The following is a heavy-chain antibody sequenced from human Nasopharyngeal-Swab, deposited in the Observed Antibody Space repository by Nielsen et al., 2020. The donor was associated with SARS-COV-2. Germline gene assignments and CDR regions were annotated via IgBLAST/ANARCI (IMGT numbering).Heavy chain of an antibody. V-gene: IGHV4-59*01. D-gene: IGHD3-10*01. CDR1: GGSISSYY. Sequence: GSLRLSCTVSGGSISSYYWSWIRQPPGKGLEWIGYIYYSGSTDYTPSLKRRVTISVDTSKNQFSLKLSSVTAADTAVYYCARETYYYGSGSYRAFDYWGQGTLVTVSS. CDR3: ARETYYYGSGSYRAFDY. CDR2: IYYSGST. J-gene: IGHJ4*02.